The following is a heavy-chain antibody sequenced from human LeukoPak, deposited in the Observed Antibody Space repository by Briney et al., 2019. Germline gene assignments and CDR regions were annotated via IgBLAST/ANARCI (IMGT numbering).Heavy chain of an antibody. CDR3: ARHDPRLGELSAHFDY. CDR1: GYSFTSYW. D-gene: IGHD3-16*02. Sequence: GESLKISCKGSGYSFTSYWIGWVRQMPGKGLEWMGIIYPGDSDTRYSPSFQGQVTISADKSISTAYLQWSSLKASGTAMYYCARHDPRLGELSAHFDYWGQGTLVTVSS. J-gene: IGHJ4*02. V-gene: IGHV5-51*01. CDR2: IYPGDSDT.